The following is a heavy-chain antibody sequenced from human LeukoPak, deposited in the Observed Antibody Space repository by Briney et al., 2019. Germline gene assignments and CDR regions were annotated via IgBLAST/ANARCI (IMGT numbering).Heavy chain of an antibody. D-gene: IGHD6-19*01. Sequence: PSETLSLTCTVSGGSISSYYWSWIRQPPGKGLEWIGYIYYSGSTNYNPSLKSRVTISVDTSKNQFSLKLSSVTAADTAVYYCARHSLSSGWYYDYYYYGMDVWGQGTTVTVSS. CDR3: ARHSLSSGWYYDYYYYGMDV. V-gene: IGHV4-59*08. J-gene: IGHJ6*02. CDR1: GGSISSYY. CDR2: IYYSGST.